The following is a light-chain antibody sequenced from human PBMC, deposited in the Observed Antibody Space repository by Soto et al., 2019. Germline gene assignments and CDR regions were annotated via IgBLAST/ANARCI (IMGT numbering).Light chain of an antibody. CDR1: QSVSIK. CDR2: DTS. CDR3: QQYNNWPPIT. V-gene: IGKV3-15*01. Sequence: ILMTQSPSTLSGSPGERATLSCRASQSVSIKLAWYQQKPGQATRLLIYDTSTRATGIPARFSGSGSGTEFTLTISSLQSEDFAVYYCQQYNNWPPITFGQGTRLEIK. J-gene: IGKJ5*01.